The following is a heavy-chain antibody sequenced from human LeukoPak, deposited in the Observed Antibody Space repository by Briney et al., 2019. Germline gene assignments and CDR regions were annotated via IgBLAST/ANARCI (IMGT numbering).Heavy chain of an antibody. CDR2: IYYTGST. CDR3: ARDRVVGDRTGNVDV. D-gene: IGHD3-3*01. V-gene: IGHV4-31*03. Sequence: SQTLSLTCTVSGDSISSGGHYWSWIHQHPGKGLEWIGYIYYTGSTYYNPSLKSRVTISVDKSKILFSLKLSSVTAADTAIYYCARDRVVGDRTGNVDVWGQGTTVTVSS. CDR1: GDSISSGGHY. J-gene: IGHJ6*02.